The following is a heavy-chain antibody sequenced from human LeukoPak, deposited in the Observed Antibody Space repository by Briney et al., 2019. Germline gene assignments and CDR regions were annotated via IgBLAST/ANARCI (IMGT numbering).Heavy chain of an antibody. CDR2: ISYDGTVT. CDR1: KFTFTNHW. D-gene: IGHD5-12*01. CDR3: ARDLAAGYSGYDLDS. V-gene: IGHV3-74*01. Sequence: GGSLRLSCAASKFTFTNHWMHWVRQAPGKGLVWVSRISYDGTVTYADSVKDRFTISRDNAKSTLYLQMNSLRVEDTAAYFRARDLAAGYSGYDLDSWGQGTLVTVSS. J-gene: IGHJ4*02.